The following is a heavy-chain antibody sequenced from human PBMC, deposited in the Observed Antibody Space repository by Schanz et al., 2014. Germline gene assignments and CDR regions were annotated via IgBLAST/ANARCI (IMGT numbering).Heavy chain of an antibody. CDR3: TSEAHNYDGLRSYSNV. V-gene: IGHV1-46*01. CDR1: GYTFTSYS. D-gene: IGHD3-10*01. Sequence: QVQLVQSGAEVKKPGASVKVSCKASGYTFTSYSMHWVRQAPGQGLEWMGIINLSGGSTNNAQKFQGRLTMTRDTSTSTVYMELSSLRSEDTAVYYCTSEAHNYDGLRSYSNVWGQGTLVTVTS. J-gene: IGHJ4*02. CDR2: INLSGGST.